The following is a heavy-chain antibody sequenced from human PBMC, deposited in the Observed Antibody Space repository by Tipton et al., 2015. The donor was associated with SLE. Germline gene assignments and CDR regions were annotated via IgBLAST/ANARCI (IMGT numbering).Heavy chain of an antibody. D-gene: IGHD7-27*01. CDR3: ARVGLTGGGVLDWYFDL. Sequence: QSGAEVKKPGASVKVSCKASGYTFASYGISWVRQAPGQGLEWMGWFSAYNGNTNYAQKLQGRVTMTKHTSTSTAYMELRSLRSDDTAVYYCARVGLTGGGVLDWYFDLWGRGTLVTVSS. CDR2: FSAYNGNT. CDR1: GYTFASYG. J-gene: IGHJ2*01. V-gene: IGHV1-18*01.